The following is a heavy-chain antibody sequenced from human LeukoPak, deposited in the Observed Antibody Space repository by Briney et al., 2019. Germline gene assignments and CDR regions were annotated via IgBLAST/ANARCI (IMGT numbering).Heavy chain of an antibody. V-gene: IGHV1-24*01. CDR3: ATQRPPRYYYYYGMDV. CDR1: GYTLTELS. J-gene: IGHJ6*04. CDR2: FDPEDGET. Sequence: ASVKVSCKVSGYTLTELSMHWVRQAPGKGLEWMGGFDPEDGETIYAQKFQGRVTMTEDISTDTAYMELSSLRSEDTAVYYCATQRPPRYYYYYGMDVWGKGTTVTVSS.